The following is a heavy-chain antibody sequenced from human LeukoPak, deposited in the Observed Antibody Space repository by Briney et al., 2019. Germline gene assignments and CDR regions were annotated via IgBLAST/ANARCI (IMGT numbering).Heavy chain of an antibody. CDR1: GYTFTSYY. V-gene: IGHV1-46*01. CDR3: ARALTMIVVSRLDL. Sequence: ASVTVSCKASGYTFTSYYMHWVRQAPGQGLEWMGIINPNGGSTSYAQQFQGRVTITREKSTSTVYMELRSLRTEDMAVYYCARALTMIVVSRLDLWRQGTLVTVSS. D-gene: IGHD3-22*01. CDR2: INPNGGST. J-gene: IGHJ5*02.